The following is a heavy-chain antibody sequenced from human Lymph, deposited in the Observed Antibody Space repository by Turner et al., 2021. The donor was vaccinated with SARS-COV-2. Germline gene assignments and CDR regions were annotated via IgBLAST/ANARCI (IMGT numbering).Heavy chain of an antibody. CDR3: ARDLGPLAFDI. V-gene: IGHV3-53*02. CDR1: GFTVSSNY. J-gene: IGHJ3*02. CDR2: IYIGGTT. Sequence: EVQLVETGGGLIQPGGCLRLSCAASGFTVSSNYMSWVRQAPGRGLEWVSVIYIGGTTYYADPVKGRFTISRDNSKNTLYLQMNSLRAEGTAVYYCARDLGPLAFDIWGQGTMVTVSS.